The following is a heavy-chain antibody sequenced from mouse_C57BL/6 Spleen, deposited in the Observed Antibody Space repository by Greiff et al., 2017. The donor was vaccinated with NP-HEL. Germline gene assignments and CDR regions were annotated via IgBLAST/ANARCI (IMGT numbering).Heavy chain of an antibody. J-gene: IGHJ4*01. V-gene: IGHV1-22*01. CDR2: INPNNGGT. CDR1: GYTFTDYN. D-gene: IGHD1-1*01. Sequence: VQLQQSGPELVKPGASVKMSCKASGYTFTDYNMHWVKQSHGKSLEWIGYINPNNGGTSYNQKFKGKATLTVNKSSSTAYMELRSLTSEDSAVYYCARMIGIYGSSYDGRLYYAMDYWGQGTSVTVSS. CDR3: ARMIGIYGSSYDGRLYYAMDY.